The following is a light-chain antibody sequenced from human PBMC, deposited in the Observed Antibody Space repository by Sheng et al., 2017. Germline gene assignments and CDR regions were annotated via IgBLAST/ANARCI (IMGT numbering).Light chain of an antibody. V-gene: IGKV3-15*01. CDR3: QQYYNWPATWT. CDR1: QSVGVD. J-gene: IGKJ1*01. CDR2: EAS. Sequence: EIVMTQSPATLSVSPGERATLSCRASQSVGVDLAWYQQRPGQAPSLLMYEASTRATGVPARFSGSGSGTEFSLTISSLQPEDFAVYYCQQYYNWPATWTFGQGPRWKSN.